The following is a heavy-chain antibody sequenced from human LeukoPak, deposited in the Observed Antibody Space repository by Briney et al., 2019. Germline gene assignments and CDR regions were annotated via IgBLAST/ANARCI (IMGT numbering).Heavy chain of an antibody. V-gene: IGHV3-11*04. CDR1: GFTFSDYY. J-gene: IGHJ4*02. Sequence: NPGGSLRLSCAASGFTFSDYYMSWIRQAPGKGLEWVSYISSSGSTIYYADSVKGRFTISRDNAKNSLYLQMNSLRAEDTAVYYCARDGPPYYDFWSGYYHYYFDYWGQGTLVTVSS. D-gene: IGHD3-3*01. CDR3: ARDGPPYYDFWSGYYHYYFDY. CDR2: ISSSGSTI.